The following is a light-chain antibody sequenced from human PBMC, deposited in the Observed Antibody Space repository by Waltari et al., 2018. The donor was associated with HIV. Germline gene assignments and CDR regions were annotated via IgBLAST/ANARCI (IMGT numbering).Light chain of an antibody. CDR2: WAA. CDR3: QQYYTTPRT. Sequence: DIVMTQSPDSLTVSLGERATINCKSSQPVLYSSNNKNYLAWYQLKPGQPPKLLIYWAATRESGVPDRFSGSGSGTDFTLTISSLQAEDVAVYYCQQYYTTPRTFGQGTKVEVK. V-gene: IGKV4-1*01. CDR1: QPVLYSSNNKNY. J-gene: IGKJ1*01.